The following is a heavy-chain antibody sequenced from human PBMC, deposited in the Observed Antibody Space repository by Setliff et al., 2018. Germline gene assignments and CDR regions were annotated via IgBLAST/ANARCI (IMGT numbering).Heavy chain of an antibody. CDR2: IKGDGSSR. Sequence: QAGGSLRLSCAASGFTFRFYWMHWVRQVPGKGPVWVSRIKGDGSSRSYVDSVKGRFTISRDNAKNTLYLQMNSLGAEDTAVYYCARVGATAQVIDYWGQGTLVTVSS. V-gene: IGHV3-74*01. CDR3: ARVGATAQVIDY. D-gene: IGHD5-12*01. CDR1: GFTFRFYW. J-gene: IGHJ4*02.